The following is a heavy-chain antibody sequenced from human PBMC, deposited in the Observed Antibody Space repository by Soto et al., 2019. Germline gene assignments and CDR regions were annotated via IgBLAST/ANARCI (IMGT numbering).Heavy chain of an antibody. V-gene: IGHV3-49*04. CDR1: GFTFSYYY. CDR3: CGGSCYSRDSFRTDY. Sequence: GGSLRLSCAASGFTFSYYYMSGVRQAPGKGLEWVGFIRNKANGGTTEYTTSAKGRFTISTDDSKSITYLQMKSLKNADTAVYYGCGGSCYSRDSFRTDYWGQGTLVTVSS. CDR2: IRNKANGGTT. D-gene: IGHD2-15*01. J-gene: IGHJ4*02.